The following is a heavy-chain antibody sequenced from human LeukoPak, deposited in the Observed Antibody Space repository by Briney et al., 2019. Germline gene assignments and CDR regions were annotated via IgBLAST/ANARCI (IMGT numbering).Heavy chain of an antibody. CDR1: GGSISSGGYY. Sequence: SQTLSLTCTVSGGSISSGGYYWSWIRQHPGKGLEWIVYIYYSGSTYYNPSLKSRVTISVDTSKNQFSLKLSSVTAADTAVYYCARGDPVPPDYYYGMDVWGQGTTVTVSS. D-gene: IGHD2-2*01. CDR3: ARGDPVPPDYYYGMDV. CDR2: IYYSGST. J-gene: IGHJ6*02. V-gene: IGHV4-31*03.